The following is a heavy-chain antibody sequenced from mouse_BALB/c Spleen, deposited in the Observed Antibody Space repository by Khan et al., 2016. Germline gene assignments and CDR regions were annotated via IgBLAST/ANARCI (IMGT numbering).Heavy chain of an antibody. Sequence: EVELVESGGGLVQPGGSLKLSCAASGFTFSSYTMSWVRQTPEKRLEWVTYISNGGGSTYYPDTVKGRFTISSDNAKNTLYLQMSSLKSEDTAMYYCARHGYDWYFDVWGAGTTVTVSS. CDR3: ARHGYDWYFDV. CDR1: GFTFSSYT. J-gene: IGHJ1*01. V-gene: IGHV5-12-2*01. D-gene: IGHD2-2*01. CDR2: ISNGGGST.